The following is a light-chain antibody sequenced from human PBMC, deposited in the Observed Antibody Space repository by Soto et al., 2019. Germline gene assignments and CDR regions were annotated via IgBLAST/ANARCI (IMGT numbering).Light chain of an antibody. CDR2: DVS. V-gene: IGKV3-11*01. CDR3: QQRTNWPRA. J-gene: IGKJ4*01. CDR1: QSVSSY. Sequence: EIVLTQSPATLSLSPGERATLSCRASQSVSSYLGWYQQKPGQAPRLLIYDVSNRATGIPARFSGSGSGTDFTLTIRSLEPEDFAIYYCQQRTNWPRAFGGGTKVEIK.